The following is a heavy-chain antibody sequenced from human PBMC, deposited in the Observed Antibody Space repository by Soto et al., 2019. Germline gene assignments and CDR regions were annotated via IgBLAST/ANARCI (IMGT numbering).Heavy chain of an antibody. CDR2: INPNSGGT. CDR1: GYTFTGYY. D-gene: IGHD5-12*01. CDR3: ARDVEMATITGAFDI. J-gene: IGHJ3*02. V-gene: IGHV1-2*04. Sequence: ASVKVSCKASGYTFTGYYMHWVRQAPGQGLEWMGWINPNSGGTNYAQKFQGWVTMTRDTSISTAYMELSRLRSDDTAVYYCARDVEMATITGAFDIWGQGTMVTVSS.